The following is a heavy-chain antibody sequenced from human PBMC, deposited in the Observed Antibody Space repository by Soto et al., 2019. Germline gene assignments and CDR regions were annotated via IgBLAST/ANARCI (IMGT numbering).Heavy chain of an antibody. V-gene: IGHV4-30-4*08. CDR3: ARGGARWPGYFDS. CDR1: GGSISGDYD. D-gene: IGHD2-15*01. CDR2: IYYRGSS. Sequence: SETLSLTCSVSGGSISGDYDWSWIRQSPEKGLEWIGYIYYRGSSYSNPALQSRLSMSLDTSKNQFSLKLRSVTAADTAVYYGARGGARWPGYFDSWGKGALGTVS. J-gene: IGHJ4*02.